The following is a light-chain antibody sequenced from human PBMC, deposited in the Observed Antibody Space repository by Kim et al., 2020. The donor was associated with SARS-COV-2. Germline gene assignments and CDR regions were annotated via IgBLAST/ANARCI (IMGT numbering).Light chain of an antibody. J-gene: IGKJ1*01. CDR1: QSVTSSY. CDR3: QQYGSSPRT. CDR2: GAS. Sequence: EIVLTQSPGTLSLSPGERATLSCRASQSVTSSYLAWYQQKPGQAPRLLIYGASSRATGISDRFSASGSGTDFTLTISRLEPEDFAVYYWQQYGSSPRTFGQGTKVDIK. V-gene: IGKV3-20*01.